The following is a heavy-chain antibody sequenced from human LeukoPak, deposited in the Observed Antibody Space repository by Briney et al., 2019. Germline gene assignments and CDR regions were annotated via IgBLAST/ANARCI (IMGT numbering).Heavy chain of an antibody. J-gene: IGHJ4*02. CDR1: AYKFNNYW. Sequence: GDFLKISCKGSAYKFNNYWIAWVRQMPGKGLEWVGIIRPAASDTQYSPPFEGQVTISADKSNYIAYLQWNSLKASDTAMYYCARRRYDVSTGYDEDWGQGTLVTVSS. CDR3: ARRRYDVSTGYDED. D-gene: IGHD3-9*01. V-gene: IGHV5-51*01. CDR2: IRPAASDT.